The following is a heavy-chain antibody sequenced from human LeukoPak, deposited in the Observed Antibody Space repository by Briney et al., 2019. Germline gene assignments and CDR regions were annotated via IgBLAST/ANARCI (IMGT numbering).Heavy chain of an antibody. CDR1: GYTFTSYG. CDR2: ISAYNGNT. D-gene: IGHD2-2*01. J-gene: IGHJ4*02. V-gene: IGHV1-18*01. CDR3: ARGPTYCSSTSCYAEGDFDY. Sequence: ASVKVSCKASGYTFTSYGISWVRQAPGQGLEWMGWISAYNGNTNYAQKLQGRVTMTTDTSTSTAYMELRSLRSDDTAVHYCARGPTYCSSTSCYAEGDFDYWGQGTLVTVSS.